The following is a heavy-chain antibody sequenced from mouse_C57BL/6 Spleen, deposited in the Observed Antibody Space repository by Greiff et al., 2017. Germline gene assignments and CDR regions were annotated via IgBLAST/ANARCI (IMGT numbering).Heavy chain of an antibody. Sequence: VQLQQSGAELVRPGSSVKLSCKASGYTFTSYWMDWVKQRPGQGLEWIGNIYPSDSETHYNQKFKDKATLTVDKSSSTAYMQLSSLTSEDSAVYYCARTGFTTVVATEGFAYWGQGTLVTVSA. V-gene: IGHV1-61*01. CDR1: GYTFTSYW. D-gene: IGHD1-1*01. J-gene: IGHJ3*01. CDR2: IYPSDSET. CDR3: ARTGFTTVVATEGFAY.